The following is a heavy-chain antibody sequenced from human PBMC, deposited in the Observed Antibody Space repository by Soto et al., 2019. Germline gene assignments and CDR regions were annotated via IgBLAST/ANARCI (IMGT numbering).Heavy chain of an antibody. CDR2: TYYRSKWYN. D-gene: IGHD3-10*01. CDR3: AREGRRRVAAYMVRGGENWFDP. Sequence: QVQLQQSGPGLVKPSQTLSLTCAISGDSVSSNSAAWNWIRQSPSRGLEWLGRTYYRSKWYNDYAVSVKSRITINPDTSKNQFSLQLNSVTPEDTAVYYCAREGRRRVAAYMVRGGENWFDPWGQGTLVTVSS. CDR1: GDSVSSNSAA. V-gene: IGHV6-1*01. J-gene: IGHJ5*02.